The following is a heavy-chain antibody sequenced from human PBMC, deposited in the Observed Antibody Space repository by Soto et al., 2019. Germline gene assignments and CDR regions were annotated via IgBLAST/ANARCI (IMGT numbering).Heavy chain of an antibody. D-gene: IGHD2-2*01. J-gene: IGHJ3*02. CDR3: ARGTPAAAEGGAFDI. CDR1: GGTFSSCA. V-gene: IGHV1-69*01. CDR2: IIPIFGTA. Sequence: SVKGSCKASGGTFSSCAISWVRQAPGQGLEWMGGIIPIFGTANYAQKFQGRVTITADESTSTAYMELSSLRSEDTAVYYCARGTPAAAEGGAFDIWGQGTMVTVSS.